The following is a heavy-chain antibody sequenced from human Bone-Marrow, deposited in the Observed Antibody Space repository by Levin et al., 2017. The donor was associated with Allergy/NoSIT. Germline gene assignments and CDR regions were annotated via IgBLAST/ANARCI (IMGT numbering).Heavy chain of an antibody. J-gene: IGHJ4*02. CDR1: GGDFSSYA. CDR2: IIPIFGTA. V-gene: IGHV1-69*01. D-gene: IGHD5-12*01. Sequence: KISCKASGGDFSSYAISWVRQAPGQGLEWMGGIIPIFGTADYAQKFQGGVTITADESTSTAYMELSSLTSDDTAVYFCARGGLDKRGYSGYQALDYWGQGTLVTVSS. CDR3: ARGGLDKRGYSGYQALDY.